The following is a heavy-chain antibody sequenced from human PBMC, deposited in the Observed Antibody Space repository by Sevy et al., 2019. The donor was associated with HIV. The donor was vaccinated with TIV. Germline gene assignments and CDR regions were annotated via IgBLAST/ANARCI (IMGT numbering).Heavy chain of an antibody. CDR3: AREGCTKPHDY. CDR1: GFTFSKYS. Sequence: GGSLRLSCAASGFTFSKYSMSWIRQTPGKGLEWVSTFSFGCGKLNYADSVKGRFTISRDDSRNTFYLQMNSLRAEDTAIYYCAREGCTKPHDYWGQGTVVIISS. D-gene: IGHD2-8*01. V-gene: IGHV3-23*01. CDR2: FSFGCGKL. J-gene: IGHJ4*02.